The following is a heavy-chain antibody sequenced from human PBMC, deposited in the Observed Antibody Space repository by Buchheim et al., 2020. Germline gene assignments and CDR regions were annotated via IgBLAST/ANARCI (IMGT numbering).Heavy chain of an antibody. V-gene: IGHV4-39*01. CDR1: GGSISSSSYY. CDR2: IYYSGRY. Sequence: QLQLQESGPGLVKPSETLSLTCTVSGGSISSSSYYWGWIRQPPGKGLEWIGSIYYSGRYYYNPSLKSRVTIYVDTSKNQFSLKLSSVTAADTAVYYCARLGARAAAGYFDYWGQGTL. D-gene: IGHD6-13*01. CDR3: ARLGARAAAGYFDY. J-gene: IGHJ4*02.